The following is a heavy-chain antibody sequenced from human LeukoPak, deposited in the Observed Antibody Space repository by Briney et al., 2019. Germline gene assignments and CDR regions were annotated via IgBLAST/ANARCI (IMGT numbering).Heavy chain of an antibody. CDR1: GGSISSYY. D-gene: IGHD3-3*01. J-gene: IGHJ5*02. V-gene: IGHV4-59*01. CDR2: IYYSGST. Sequence: PSETLSLTCTVSGGSISSYYWGWIRQPPGKGLEWIGYIYYSGSTNYNPSLKSRVTISVDTSKNQFSLKLSSVTAADTAVYYCAGSYDFWSGYDFDPWGQGTLVTVSS. CDR3: AGSYDFWSGYDFDP.